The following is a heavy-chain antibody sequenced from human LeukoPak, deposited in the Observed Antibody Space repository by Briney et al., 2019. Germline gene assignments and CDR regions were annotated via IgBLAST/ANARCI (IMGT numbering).Heavy chain of an antibody. CDR1: GGSFSGYY. J-gene: IGHJ4*02. Sequence: PSETLSLTCAVYGGSFSGYYWSWIRQPPGKGLEWIGEINHSGSTNYNPSLKSRVTISVDTSKNQSSLKLSSVTAADTAVYYCARLAPSGWYDYWGQGTLVTVSS. D-gene: IGHD6-19*01. V-gene: IGHV4-34*01. CDR3: ARLAPSGWYDY. CDR2: INHSGST.